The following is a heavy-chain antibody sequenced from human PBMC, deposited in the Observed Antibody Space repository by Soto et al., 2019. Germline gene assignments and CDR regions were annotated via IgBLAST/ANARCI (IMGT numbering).Heavy chain of an antibody. CDR3: AKDEGVGGTLGLFDY. D-gene: IGHD1-26*01. Sequence: QVQLVESGGGAVQPGESLRLSCVASGFDFTYYAMHWVRQAPGKGLESVAVMSSDGSKIHHTDSVKGRFTISRDNSKNTLYLPMNSLRKEDTAVYFCAKDEGVGGTLGLFDYWGQGILVSVSS. CDR1: GFDFTYYA. CDR2: MSSDGSKI. J-gene: IGHJ4*02. V-gene: IGHV3-30*18.